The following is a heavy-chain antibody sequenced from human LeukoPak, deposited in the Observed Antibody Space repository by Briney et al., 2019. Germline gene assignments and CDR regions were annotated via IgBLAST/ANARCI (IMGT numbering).Heavy chain of an antibody. V-gene: IGHV4-59*08. J-gene: IGHJ2*01. D-gene: IGHD6-19*01. CDR1: GGSISHYF. CDR2: IYYSGST. CDR3: AKTVAGYWYFDL. Sequence: SETLSLTCTVSGGSISHYFWSWIRQPPGKALEWLPSIYYSGSTNYNPSLKSRVTISVDTSKNQFSLKLSSVTAADTAVYYCAKTVAGYWYFDLWGRGTLVTVSS.